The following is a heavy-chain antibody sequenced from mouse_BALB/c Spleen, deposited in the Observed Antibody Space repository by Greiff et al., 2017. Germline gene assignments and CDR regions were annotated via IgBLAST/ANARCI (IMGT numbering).Heavy chain of an antibody. CDR2: INPSNGGT. V-gene: IGHV1S81*02. D-gene: IGHD2-4*01. Sequence: VQLQQSGAELMKPGASVKLYCKASGYTFTSYYMYWVKQRPGQGLEWIGEINPSNGGTNFNEKFKSKATLTVDKSSSTAYMQLSSLTSEDSAVYYCTRGYDYDVGWYFDVRGAGATVTVSS. J-gene: IGHJ1*01. CDR3: TRGYDYDVGWYFDV. CDR1: GYTFTSYY.